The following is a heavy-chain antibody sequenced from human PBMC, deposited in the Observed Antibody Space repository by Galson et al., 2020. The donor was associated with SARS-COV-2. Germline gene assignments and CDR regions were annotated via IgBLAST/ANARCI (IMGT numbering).Heavy chain of an antibody. V-gene: IGHV3-15*01. Sequence: GESLKISCAASGLIFRNTWMTWVRQAPGMGLEWVGRIKSKTDGGTTNYAAPVNGRFIISRDDSKNILYLQMNSLKTEDTAVYFCTTDGGIVVGPVGTPAYFYGMDVWGQGTTVTVSS. CDR1: GLIFRNTW. CDR2: IKSKTDGGTT. CDR3: TTDGGIVVGPVGTPAYFYGMDV. J-gene: IGHJ6*02. D-gene: IGHD2-2*01.